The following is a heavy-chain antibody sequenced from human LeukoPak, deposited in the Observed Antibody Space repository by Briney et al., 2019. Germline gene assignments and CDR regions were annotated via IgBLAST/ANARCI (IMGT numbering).Heavy chain of an antibody. Sequence: PGGSLRLSCAASGFTFSNYAMSWVRQAPGKGLEWVSGFSGSGGSTYYADSVKGRFTISRDNSKNTLYLQMNSLRGEDTAVYYCAKRLEVVATTIDYWGQGTLVTVSS. CDR2: FSGSGGST. V-gene: IGHV3-23*01. D-gene: IGHD5-12*01. CDR3: AKRLEVVATTIDY. CDR1: GFTFSNYA. J-gene: IGHJ4*02.